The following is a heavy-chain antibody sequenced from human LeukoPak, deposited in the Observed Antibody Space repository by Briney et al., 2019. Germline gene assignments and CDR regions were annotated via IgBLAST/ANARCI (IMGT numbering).Heavy chain of an antibody. V-gene: IGHV4-31*03. CDR2: IYYSGST. CDR3: ARASRLTAGSLYDFWSDPRGMDV. J-gene: IGHJ6*02. CDR1: GGSLSSGGSY. Sequence: SETLSLTCTVSGGSLSSGGSYWSWIRQHPGKGLEWLGYIYYSGSTYYNPSLKSRVTISVDTSKNQFSLKLSSVTAADTAVYYCARASRLTAGSLYDFWSDPRGMDVWGQGTTVTVSS. D-gene: IGHD3-3*01.